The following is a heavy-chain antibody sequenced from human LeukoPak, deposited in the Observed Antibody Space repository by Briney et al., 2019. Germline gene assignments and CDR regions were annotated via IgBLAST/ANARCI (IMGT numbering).Heavy chain of an antibody. CDR1: GFTFSRYW. D-gene: IGHD3-9*01. J-gene: IGHJ4*02. V-gene: IGHV3-7*01. Sequence: GGSLRLSCAASGFTFSRYWMSWVRQAPGKGLEWVANIKEDGSEKHYVDSVKGRFSISRDNAKNSVYLQMNILRAEDTAVYYCARDRYFSYWGQGTLVTVSS. CDR3: ARDRYFSY. CDR2: IKEDGSEK.